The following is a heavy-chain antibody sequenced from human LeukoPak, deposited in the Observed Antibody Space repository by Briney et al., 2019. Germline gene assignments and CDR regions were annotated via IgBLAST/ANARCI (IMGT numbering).Heavy chain of an antibody. J-gene: IGHJ5*02. CDR1: GYTFTSYG. V-gene: IGHV1-18*01. Sequence: ASVKVSCKASGYTFTSYGISWVRQAPGQGLEWMGWIRAYNGNTNYAQKLQGRVTMTTDTSTSTAYMELRSLRSDDTAVYYCARMHSNYEGGWFDPWGQGTLVTVSS. D-gene: IGHD4-11*01. CDR2: IRAYNGNT. CDR3: ARMHSNYEGGWFDP.